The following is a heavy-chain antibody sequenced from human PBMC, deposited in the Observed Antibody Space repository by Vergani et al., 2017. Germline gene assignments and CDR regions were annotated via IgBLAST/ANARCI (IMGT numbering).Heavy chain of an antibody. V-gene: IGHV1-46*01. CDR2: INPSGGHT. CDR3: ARHSTVEWLVKLGWIDP. J-gene: IGHJ5*02. D-gene: IGHD6-19*01. Sequence: QVQVVQSGAEVKKSGASVKVSCKTSGYTFSNYYMHWVRQATGQGLEWMGIINPSGGHTNYAQKFQGRVTMTRDTSKNQFSLKLSAVTAADTAVYFCARHSTVEWLVKLGWIDPWGQGILVTVSS. CDR1: GYTFSNYY.